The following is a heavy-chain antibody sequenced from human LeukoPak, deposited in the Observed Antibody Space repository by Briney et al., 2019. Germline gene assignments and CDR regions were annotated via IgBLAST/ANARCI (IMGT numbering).Heavy chain of an antibody. CDR1: GGSFSGYY. CDR3: ARESPYYYDSSGYSDFDY. D-gene: IGHD3-22*01. Sequence: SETLSLTCAVYGGSFSGYYWSWIRQPPGKGLEWIGYIYYSGSTYYNPSLKSRVTISVDTSKNQFSLKLSSVTAADTAVYYCARESPYYYDSSGYSDFDYWGQGTLVTVSS. CDR2: IYYSGST. J-gene: IGHJ4*02. V-gene: IGHV4-30-4*01.